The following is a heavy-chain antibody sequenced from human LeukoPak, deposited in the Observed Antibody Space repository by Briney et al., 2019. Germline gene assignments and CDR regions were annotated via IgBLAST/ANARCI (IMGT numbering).Heavy chain of an antibody. CDR3: ARDMWGTFDY. CDR1: GFTFTKYG. V-gene: IGHV3-74*01. J-gene: IGHJ4*02. Sequence: GGSLRLSCAASGFTFTKYGMNWVRQAPGKGPEWVSRLSPDSSVTDYADSVKGRFTISRDNAGNTMYLQMRSLRAEDTAVYYCARDMWGTFDYWGQGALVTVSS. CDR2: LSPDSSVT. D-gene: IGHD7-27*01.